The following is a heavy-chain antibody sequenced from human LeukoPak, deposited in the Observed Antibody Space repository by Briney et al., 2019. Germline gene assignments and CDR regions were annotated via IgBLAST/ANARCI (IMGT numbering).Heavy chain of an antibody. D-gene: IGHD3-10*01. CDR3: ARATNYGSGLTRNFDY. Sequence: GGALRLSCAASGFPFSSYSMNWGRQAPGKGLGGGLYINGGGGSIYYADSVKGRFTISRDNAKNSLYLQMNSLRDEDTAVYYCARATNYGSGLTRNFDYWGQGTLVTVSS. J-gene: IGHJ4*02. V-gene: IGHV3-48*02. CDR2: INGGGGSI. CDR1: GFPFSSYS.